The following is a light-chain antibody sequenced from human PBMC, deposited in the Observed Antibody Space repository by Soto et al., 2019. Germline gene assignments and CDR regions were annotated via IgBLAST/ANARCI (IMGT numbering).Light chain of an antibody. V-gene: IGKV3-11*01. Sequence: EIVLTQSPATLSLSPGGRATLSCRASQSVSSYLAWYPQKPGQAPRLLIYDASNRATGIPARFSGSGSGTDFTLTISSLEPEDFAVYYCQQRSNWPPTFGQGTKLEIK. CDR2: DAS. J-gene: IGKJ2*01. CDR1: QSVSSY. CDR3: QQRSNWPPT.